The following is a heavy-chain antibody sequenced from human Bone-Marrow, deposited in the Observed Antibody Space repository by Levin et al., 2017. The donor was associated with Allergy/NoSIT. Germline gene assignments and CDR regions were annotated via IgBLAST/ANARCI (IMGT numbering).Heavy chain of an antibody. CDR1: GYTFTSYD. CDR3: ARSLIPKRVLRYFDWSILQKKDYYGMDV. Sequence: GGSLRLSCKASGYTFTSYDINWVRQATGQGLEWMGWMNPNSGNTGYAQKFQGRVTMTRNTSISTAYMELSSLRSEDTAVYYCARSLIPKRVLRYFDWSILQKKDYYGMDVWGQGTTVTVSS. V-gene: IGHV1-8*01. CDR2: MNPNSGNT. J-gene: IGHJ6*02. D-gene: IGHD3-9*01.